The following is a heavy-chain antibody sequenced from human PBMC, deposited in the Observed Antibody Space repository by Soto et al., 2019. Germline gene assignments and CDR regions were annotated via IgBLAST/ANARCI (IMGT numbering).Heavy chain of an antibody. J-gene: IGHJ4*02. CDR1: GFTFSSYG. CDR3: AKLSVEDSSGSNFAY. Sequence: QVQLVESVGGVVQPGRSLRLSCAASGFTFSSYGMHWVRQAPGKGLEWVAVISYDGSNKYYADSVNGRFTISSDNSKNTLYLQMNSLRAEDTAVYYCAKLSVEDSSGSNFAYWGQGTLVTVSS. V-gene: IGHV3-30*18. D-gene: IGHD6-19*01. CDR2: ISYDGSNK.